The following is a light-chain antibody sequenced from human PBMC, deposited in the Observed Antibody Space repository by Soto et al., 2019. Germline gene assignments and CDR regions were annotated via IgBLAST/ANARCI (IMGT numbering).Light chain of an antibody. Sequence: QPVLTQPPSVSGSPGQRITMSCSGSSSNIGTNTVNWYQQLPGTAPKLLIYVNNQRPSGVPDRFSGSKSGTSASLAISGLQSEDEAHYYCAAWDDSLSGYLVFGGGTKVTVL. V-gene: IGLV1-44*01. J-gene: IGLJ2*01. CDR1: SSNIGTNT. CDR3: AAWDDSLSGYLV. CDR2: VNN.